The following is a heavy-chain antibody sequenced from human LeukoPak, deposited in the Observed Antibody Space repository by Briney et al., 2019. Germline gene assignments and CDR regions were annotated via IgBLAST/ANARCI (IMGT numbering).Heavy chain of an antibody. Sequence: GGSLRLSCAASGFTFSSYSMNWVRQAPGKGLEWVSSISSSSSYIYYADSVKGRFTISRDNSKNTLYLQMNSLRAEDTAVYYCAKTSASGYEFLHLYMDVWGKGTTVTISS. CDR3: AKTSASGYEFLHLYMDV. V-gene: IGHV3-21*04. CDR1: GFTFSSYS. CDR2: ISSSSSYI. D-gene: IGHD5-18*01. J-gene: IGHJ6*03.